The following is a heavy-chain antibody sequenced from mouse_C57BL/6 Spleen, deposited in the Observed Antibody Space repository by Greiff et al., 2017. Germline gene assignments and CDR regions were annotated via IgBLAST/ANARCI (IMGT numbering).Heavy chain of an antibody. CDR2: ISGGGGNT. D-gene: IGHD2-5*01. CDR1: GFTFSSYT. V-gene: IGHV5-9*01. J-gene: IGHJ4*01. CDR3: ARHEEIYYSNYEAMDY. Sequence: DVQLVESGGGLVKPGGSLKLSCAASGFTFSSYTMSWVRQTPEKRLEWVATISGGGGNTYYPDSVKGRFTISRDNAKNTLYLQMSSLRSEDTALYYCARHEEIYYSNYEAMDYWGQGTSVTVSS.